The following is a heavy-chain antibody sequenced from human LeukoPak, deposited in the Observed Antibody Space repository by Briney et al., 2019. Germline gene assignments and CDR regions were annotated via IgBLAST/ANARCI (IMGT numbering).Heavy chain of an antibody. V-gene: IGHV4-59*01. CDR1: GGSLSPYF. D-gene: IGHD1-14*01. J-gene: IGHJ6*03. CDR3: ARSVTGPRNYYYYYYMDV. Sequence: PSETLSLTCTVSGGSLSPYFWSWIRQPPGKGLEWIGYIYYSGTTNYNPSLKSRVTISVDTSKNQFSLKLISVTAADTAVYYCARSVTGPRNYYYYYYMDVWGKGTTVTVSS. CDR2: IYYSGTT.